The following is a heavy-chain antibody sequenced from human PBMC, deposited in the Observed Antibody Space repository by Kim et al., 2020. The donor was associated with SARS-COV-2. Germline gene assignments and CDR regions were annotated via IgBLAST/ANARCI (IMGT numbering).Heavy chain of an antibody. CDR2: GRT. J-gene: IGHJ6*02. CDR3: ASQNPGMDV. Sequence: GRTNSHPSLRSGVTMSVDTSKNQFSLKLSSVTAADTAVYYCASQNPGMDVWGQGTTVTVSS. V-gene: IGHV4-4*07.